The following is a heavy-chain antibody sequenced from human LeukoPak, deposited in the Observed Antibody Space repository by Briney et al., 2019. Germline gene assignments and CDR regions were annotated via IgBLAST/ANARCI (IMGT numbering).Heavy chain of an antibody. CDR3: AKAVAGNGPFDY. CDR2: ISGSGGST. V-gene: IGHV3-23*01. D-gene: IGHD6-19*01. CDR1: GFTFSSFG. J-gene: IGHJ4*02. Sequence: GGSLRLSCAAYGFTFSSFGMSWVRQAPGKGLEWVSAISGSGGSTYYADSVKGRFTISRDNSKNTLYLQMNSLRAEDTAVYYCAKAVAGNGPFDYWGQGTLVTVSS.